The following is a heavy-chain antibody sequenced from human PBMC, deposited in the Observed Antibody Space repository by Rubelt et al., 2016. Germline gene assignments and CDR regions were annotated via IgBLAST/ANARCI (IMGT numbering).Heavy chain of an antibody. J-gene: IGHJ6*02. CDR3: ARVVPAAISGMDV. Sequence: NSGSIGYADSVKGRFTISRDNAKNSLYLQMNSLRAEDTAVYYCARVVPAAISGMDVWGQGTTVTVSS. V-gene: IGHV3-9*01. D-gene: IGHD2-2*01. CDR2: NSGSI.